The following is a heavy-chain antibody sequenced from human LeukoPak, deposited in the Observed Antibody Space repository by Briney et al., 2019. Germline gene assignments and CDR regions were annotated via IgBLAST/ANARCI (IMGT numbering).Heavy chain of an antibody. CDR3: ARGKVLRYFDWLPDAFDI. D-gene: IGHD3-9*01. CDR2: ISSSGSNT. J-gene: IGHJ3*02. CDR1: GFTFSYYY. Sequence: SLRRSGAASGFTFSYYYLGWLRQAPGHGLEGVSYISSSGSNTTYADSVKGRFTISRDNAKNSLYLQMNSLRAEDTAVYYCARGKVLRYFDWLPDAFDIWGQGTMVTVSS. V-gene: IGHV3-11*06.